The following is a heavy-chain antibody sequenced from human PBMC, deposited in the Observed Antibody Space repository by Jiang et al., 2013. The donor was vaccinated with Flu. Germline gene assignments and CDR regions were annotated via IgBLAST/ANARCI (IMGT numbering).Heavy chain of an antibody. D-gene: IGHD2-21*02. CDR3: ARRPRVVTAILFVVDSPEDAFDI. J-gene: IGHJ3*02. CDR1: GGSISSSSYY. V-gene: IGHV4-39*01. CDR2: IYYSGST. Sequence: GSGLVKPSETLSLTCTVSGGSISSSSYYWGWIRQPPGKGLEWIGSIYYSGSTYYNPSLKSRVTISVDTSKNQFSLKLSSVTAADTAVYYCARRPRVVTAILFVVDSPEDAFDIWGQGTMVTVSS.